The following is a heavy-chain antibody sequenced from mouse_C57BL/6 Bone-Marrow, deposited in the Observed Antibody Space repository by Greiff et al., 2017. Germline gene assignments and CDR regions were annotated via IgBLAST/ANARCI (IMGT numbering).Heavy chain of an antibody. CDR3: ARWYDYGRFAY. D-gene: IGHD2-4*01. CDR2: IRNKANGYTT. V-gene: IGHV7-3*01. Sequence: DVKLVESGGGLVQPGGSLSLSCAASGFTFTDYYMSWVRQPPGKALEWLGFIRNKANGYTTEYSASVKGRFTISGDNAPSILYLQMYALISEDSATYYGARWYDYGRFAYWGQGTLVTVSA. J-gene: IGHJ3*01. CDR1: GFTFTDYY.